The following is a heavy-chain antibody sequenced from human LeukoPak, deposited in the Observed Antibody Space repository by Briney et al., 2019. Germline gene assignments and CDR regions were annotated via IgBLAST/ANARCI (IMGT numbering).Heavy chain of an antibody. J-gene: IGHJ4*02. CDR1: GYSISSGYY. CDR3: ARVSAAQYFDY. V-gene: IGHV4-38-2*02. CDR2: IYHSGST. D-gene: IGHD3-10*01. Sequence: SETLSLTCTVSGYSISSGYYWGWIRQPPGKGLEWIGGIYHSGSTYYNPSLKSRVTISVDTSKNQFSLELSSVTAADTAVYYCARVSAAQYFDYWGQGTLVTVSS.